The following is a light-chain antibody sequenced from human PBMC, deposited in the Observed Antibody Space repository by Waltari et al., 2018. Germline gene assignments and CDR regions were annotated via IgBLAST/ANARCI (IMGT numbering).Light chain of an antibody. Sequence: SYELTQPPPVSVSPGPTARITCSGAAFAKEFAYWYQQKAGQAPVMVRFKATERPSGIPERFSGSSSGTTVTLTISGVQAEDEADYYCQSSDNSGTFVIFGGGTKVTVL. V-gene: IGLV3-25*03. J-gene: IGLJ2*01. CDR1: AFAKEF. CDR3: QSSDNSGTFVI. CDR2: KAT.